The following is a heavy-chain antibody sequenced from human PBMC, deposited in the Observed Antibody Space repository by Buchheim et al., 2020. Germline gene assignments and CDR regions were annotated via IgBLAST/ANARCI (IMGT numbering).Heavy chain of an antibody. CDR1: GFTFSSYE. V-gene: IGHV3-48*03. Sequence: EVQLVESGGGLVQPGGSLRLSCAASGFTFSSYEMNWVRQAPGKGLEWVSYISSSGSTIYYADSVKGRFTISRDNAKNSLYLQMNSLGAEDTAVYYCARVQRGVGSYYYYGMDVWGQGTT. CDR3: ARVQRGVGSYYYYGMDV. J-gene: IGHJ6*02. CDR2: ISSSGSTI. D-gene: IGHD1-26*01.